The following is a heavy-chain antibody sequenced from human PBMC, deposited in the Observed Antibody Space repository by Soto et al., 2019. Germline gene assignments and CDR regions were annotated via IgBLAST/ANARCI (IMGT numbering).Heavy chain of an antibody. CDR3: ARGGAVVVPAAQYFDY. CDR1: GGSFSGYY. CDR2: INHSGST. D-gene: IGHD2-2*01. Sequence: SETLSLTCAVYGGSFSGYYWSWIRQPPGKGLEWIGEINHSGSTNYNPSLKSRVTISVDTSKNQFSLKLSSVTAADTAVYYCARGGAVVVPAAQYFDYWGQGTLVTVSS. V-gene: IGHV4-34*01. J-gene: IGHJ4*02.